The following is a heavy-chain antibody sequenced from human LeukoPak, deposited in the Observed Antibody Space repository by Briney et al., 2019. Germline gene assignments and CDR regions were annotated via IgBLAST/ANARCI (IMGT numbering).Heavy chain of an antibody. D-gene: IGHD7-27*01. Sequence: GGSLRLSCAASGFTFDDYAMHWVRQAPGKGLEWVSLISGDGGSTYYADSVKGRFTISRDNAKNSLYLQMNSLRAEDTAVYYCARDPWGYYFDYWGQGTLVTVSS. V-gene: IGHV3-43*02. CDR3: ARDPWGYYFDY. J-gene: IGHJ4*02. CDR2: ISGDGGST. CDR1: GFTFDDYA.